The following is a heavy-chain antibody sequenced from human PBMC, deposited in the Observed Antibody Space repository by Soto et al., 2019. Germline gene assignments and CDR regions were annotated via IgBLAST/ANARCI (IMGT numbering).Heavy chain of an antibody. J-gene: IGHJ4*02. CDR1: GFTFSTHA. V-gene: IGHV3-23*01. CDR2: ISGSGDST. Sequence: GGSLRLSCAASGFTFSTHAMNWVRQAPGKGLEWFSGISGSGDSTYYADSVKGRFTVSRDNSKNTLYLQMNSLRAEDTAVFYCAKERSSGWSFDYWGQGTLVTASS. CDR3: AKERSSGWSFDY. D-gene: IGHD6-19*01.